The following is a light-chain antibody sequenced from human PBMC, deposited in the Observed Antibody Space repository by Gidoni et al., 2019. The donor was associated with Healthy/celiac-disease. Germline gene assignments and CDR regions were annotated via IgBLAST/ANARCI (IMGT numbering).Light chain of an antibody. V-gene: IGKV1-5*03. CDR2: KAS. CDR1: QSISSW. Sequence: DIQMTQSPSTLSASVGDRVTITCRASQSISSWLAWYQQKPGKAPKLLIYKASSFESGVPSRFSGSGSGTEFTLTISSLQPDDFATYYCQQSNSNPWTFGQGTKVEIK. CDR3: QQSNSNPWT. J-gene: IGKJ1*01.